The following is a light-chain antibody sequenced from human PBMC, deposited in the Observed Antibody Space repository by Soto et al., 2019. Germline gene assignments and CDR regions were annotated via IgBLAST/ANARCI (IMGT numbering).Light chain of an antibody. V-gene: IGLV2-14*01. CDR3: ISYTSDDVRYV. CDR2: VVS. Sequence: QSALAQPTSVSGSPGQSIAISCTGTSSDVGGYNYVSWHQQHPGKAPKVLISVVSNRPSGVSNRFSGSKSGNTASLTISGLQAEDEADYYCISYTSDDVRYVFGTGTKLTVL. CDR1: SSDVGGYNY. J-gene: IGLJ1*01.